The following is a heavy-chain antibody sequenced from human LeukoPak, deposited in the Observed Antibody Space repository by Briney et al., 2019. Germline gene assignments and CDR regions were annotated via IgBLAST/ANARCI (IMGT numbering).Heavy chain of an antibody. CDR2: ISSSSSYI. Sequence: PGGSLRLSCAASGFTFGSYSMNWVRQAPGKGLEWVSSISSSSSYIYYADSVKGRFTISRDNAKNSLYLQMNSLRAEDTAVYYCARVMAAAGTFSPYYYYYGMDVWGQGTTVTVSS. D-gene: IGHD6-13*01. CDR1: GFTFGSYS. V-gene: IGHV3-21*01. J-gene: IGHJ6*02. CDR3: ARVMAAAGTFSPYYYYYGMDV.